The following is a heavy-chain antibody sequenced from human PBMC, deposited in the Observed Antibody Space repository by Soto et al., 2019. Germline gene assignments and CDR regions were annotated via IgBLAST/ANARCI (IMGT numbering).Heavy chain of an antibody. CDR3: ARDAAAGLNDY. Sequence: QVQLVQSGAEVKKPGASVKVSCKASGYTFTSYGISWVRQAPGQGLEWMGWISAYNGNTKYAQKFQGRVTMTTDTSTRTDYMEVRSLRSDDTAVYCCARDAAAGLNDYWGQGTLVTVSS. V-gene: IGHV1-18*01. CDR1: GYTFTSYG. J-gene: IGHJ4*02. CDR2: ISAYNGNT. D-gene: IGHD6-13*01.